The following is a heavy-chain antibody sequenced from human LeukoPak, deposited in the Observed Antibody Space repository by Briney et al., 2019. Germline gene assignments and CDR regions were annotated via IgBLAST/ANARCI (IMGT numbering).Heavy chain of an antibody. V-gene: IGHV1-18*01. CDR2: VSPYNGAT. Sequence: VASVKVSCKASGYTFASYLTTWVRQAPGQGLEWVGWVSPYNGATNYAQKFRGRVTLTTGTSTTTADMDLTNLRLDDTAIYYCARAVDYYDNGGYYYPIDLWGQGTLVTVSS. CDR3: ARAVDYYDNGGYYYPIDL. D-gene: IGHD3-22*01. CDR1: GYTFASYL. J-gene: IGHJ5*02.